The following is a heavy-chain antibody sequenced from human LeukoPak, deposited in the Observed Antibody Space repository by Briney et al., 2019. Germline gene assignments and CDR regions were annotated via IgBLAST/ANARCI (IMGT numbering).Heavy chain of an antibody. D-gene: IGHD6-19*01. CDR3: ARGQPQRYSSGWYVNWFDP. Sequence: SETLSLTCTVSGGSINSYYWSWIRQPPGKGLEWIGYIYYSGTTKYNPSLKSRVTISVDTSKNQFSLKVNSVAAADTAVYYCARGQPQRYSSGWYVNWFDPWGQGTLVTVSS. CDR1: GGSINSYY. V-gene: IGHV4-59*01. J-gene: IGHJ5*02. CDR2: IYYSGTT.